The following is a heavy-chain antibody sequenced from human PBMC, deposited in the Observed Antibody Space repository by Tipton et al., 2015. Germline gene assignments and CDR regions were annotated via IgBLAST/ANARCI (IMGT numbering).Heavy chain of an antibody. D-gene: IGHD5-24*01. J-gene: IGHJ6*02. CDR3: VREVYMARDGLDV. CDR1: GFTFDDYG. Sequence: GSLRLSCAASGFTFDDYGMTWVRQVPGKGLEWVAGIDWNGGRTGYADSVKGRFTISRDNSNDTLYLQMRRLRAEDTGVYYCVREVYMARDGLDVWGQGTTVTVSS. CDR2: IDWNGGRT. V-gene: IGHV3-20*04.